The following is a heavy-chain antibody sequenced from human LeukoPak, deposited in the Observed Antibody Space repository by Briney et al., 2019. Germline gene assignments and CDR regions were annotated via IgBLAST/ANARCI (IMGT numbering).Heavy chain of an antibody. J-gene: IGHJ5*02. D-gene: IGHD3-22*01. CDR1: GYTFTGYF. CDR3: ARGRYYSNWFDP. V-gene: IGHV1-2*02. CDR2: INPNSGVT. Sequence: ASVKVSCKATGYTFTGYFIHWVRQAPGQGLEWMGWINPNSGVTNYAQKFQGRVTMTRDTSISTAYMELSRLRSDDTAVYYCARGRYYSNWFDPWGQGTLVTVSS.